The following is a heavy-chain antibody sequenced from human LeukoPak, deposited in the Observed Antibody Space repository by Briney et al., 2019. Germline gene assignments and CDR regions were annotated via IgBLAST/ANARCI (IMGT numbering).Heavy chain of an antibody. CDR2: ISSSSSYI. CDR1: GFTFSSYS. CDR3: AREGGILTGYYGGVHWYFDL. Sequence: GGSLRLSCAASGFTFSSYSMNWVRQAPGKGLEWVSSISSSSSYIYYADSVKGRFTISRDNAKNSLYLQMNSLRAEDTAVYYCAREGGILTGYYGGVHWYFDLWGRGTLVTVSS. D-gene: IGHD3-9*01. J-gene: IGHJ2*01. V-gene: IGHV3-21*01.